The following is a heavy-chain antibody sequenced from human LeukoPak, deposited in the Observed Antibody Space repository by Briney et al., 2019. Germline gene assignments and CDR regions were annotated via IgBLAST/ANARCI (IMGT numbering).Heavy chain of an antibody. CDR2: INPNSGGT. D-gene: IGHD6-19*01. V-gene: IGHV1-2*02. CDR3: AREVREEQWKNWFDP. J-gene: IGHJ5*02. Sequence: GASVKVSCKASGYTFTGYYMHWVRQAPGQGLEWMGWINPNSGGTNYAQKFQGRVTMTRDTSISTAYMELSRLRSDDTAVYYCAREVREEQWKNWFDPWGQGTLVTVSS. CDR1: GYTFTGYY.